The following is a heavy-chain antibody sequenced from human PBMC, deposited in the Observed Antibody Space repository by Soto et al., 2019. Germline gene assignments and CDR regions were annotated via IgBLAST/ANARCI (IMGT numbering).Heavy chain of an antibody. CDR2: MNPKSGNT. J-gene: IGHJ6*02. V-gene: IGHV1-8*01. Sequence: GPSVKVSCKASGYTFTSYDINWVRQATGQGPEWMGWMNPKSGNTGYAQKFQGRGTMTRNISISTAYMELSNLRSDDTAVYYCARGGVAVAGTLPSYGMDVWGQGTTVTVSS. CDR1: GYTFTSYD. CDR3: ARGGVAVAGTLPSYGMDV. D-gene: IGHD6-19*01.